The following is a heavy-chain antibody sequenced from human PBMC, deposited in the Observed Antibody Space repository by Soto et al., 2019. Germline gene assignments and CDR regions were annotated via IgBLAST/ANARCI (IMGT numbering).Heavy chain of an antibody. Sequence: QVQLQESGPGLVKPSQTLSLTCTVSGGSISSGGYYWSWIRQHPGKGLEWIGYIYYSGSTYYNPSLKSRVTISVDTSKNPCSLKLSSVTAADTAVYYCARTVATFLSLDYWGQGTLVTVSS. CDR2: IYYSGST. V-gene: IGHV4-31*03. CDR3: ARTVATFLSLDY. CDR1: GGSISSGGYY. J-gene: IGHJ4*02. D-gene: IGHD5-12*01.